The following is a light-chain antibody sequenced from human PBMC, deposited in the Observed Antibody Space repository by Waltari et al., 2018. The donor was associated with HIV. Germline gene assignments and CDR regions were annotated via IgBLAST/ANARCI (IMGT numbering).Light chain of an antibody. Sequence: QSVLTQPPSASGTPGQRVTISCSGSSSTIGSNYVYWYQQLPGTAPKLLIYRNNQRPSGVPDRFSGSKSGTSASLAISGLRSEDEAAYYCAAWDGSLSGRVFGGGTKLTVL. CDR2: RNN. V-gene: IGLV1-47*01. CDR3: AAWDGSLSGRV. J-gene: IGLJ3*02. CDR1: SSTIGSNY.